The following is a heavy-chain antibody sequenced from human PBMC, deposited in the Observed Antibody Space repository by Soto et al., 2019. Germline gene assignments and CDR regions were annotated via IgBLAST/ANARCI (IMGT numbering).Heavy chain of an antibody. Sequence: PGGSLRLSCAASGFTVSSNYMSWVRQAPGKGLEWVSVIYSGGSTYYADSVKGRFTISRDNSKNTLYLQMNSLRAEDTAVYYCAREDYYGSGRYYYRGQGTPVTVSS. J-gene: IGHJ4*02. CDR2: IYSGGST. CDR3: AREDYYGSGRYYY. D-gene: IGHD3-10*01. V-gene: IGHV3-66*01. CDR1: GFTVSSNY.